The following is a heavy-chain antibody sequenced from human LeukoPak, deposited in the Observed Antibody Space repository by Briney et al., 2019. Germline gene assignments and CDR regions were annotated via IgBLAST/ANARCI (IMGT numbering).Heavy chain of an antibody. CDR2: IKQDGSEK. CDR3: ARDRRAPYYDFRSGYIDHYYMDV. V-gene: IGHV3-7*01. CDR1: GFTFSGYW. J-gene: IGHJ6*03. D-gene: IGHD3-3*01. Sequence: GGSLRLSCAASGFTFSGYWMSWVRQAPGKGLEWVANIKQDGSEKYYVDSMKGRFSISRDNAKNSLYLQMNSLRAEDTAVNYCARDRRAPYYDFRSGYIDHYYMDVWGKGTTVTVSS.